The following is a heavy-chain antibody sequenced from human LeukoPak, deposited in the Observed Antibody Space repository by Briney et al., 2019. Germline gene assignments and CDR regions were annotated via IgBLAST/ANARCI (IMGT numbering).Heavy chain of an antibody. D-gene: IGHD2-2*01. CDR2: INPNSGGT. J-gene: IGHJ4*02. CDR3: ARDSDYCSSTSCYCDY. V-gene: IGHV1-2*02. CDR1: GYTFTGYY. Sequence: ASVKVPCKASGYTFTGYYMHWVRQAPGQGLEWMGWINPNSGGTNYAQKFQGRVTMTRDTSISTAYMELSRLRSDDTAVYYCARDSDYCSSTSCYCDYWGQGTLVTVSS.